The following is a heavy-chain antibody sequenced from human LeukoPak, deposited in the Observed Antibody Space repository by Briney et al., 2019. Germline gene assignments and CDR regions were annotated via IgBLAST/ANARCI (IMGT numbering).Heavy chain of an antibody. J-gene: IGHJ5*02. CDR3: ARDEDPGIAAGGFDP. CDR2: IWYDGSNK. V-gene: IGHV3-33*01. Sequence: GGSLRLSCAASGFTFSSYGMHWVRQAPGKGLEWVAVIWYDGSNKYYADSVKGRFTISRDNSKNTLYLQMNSLRAEDTAVYYCARDEDPGIAAGGFDPWGQGTLVTVSS. CDR1: GFTFSSYG. D-gene: IGHD6-13*01.